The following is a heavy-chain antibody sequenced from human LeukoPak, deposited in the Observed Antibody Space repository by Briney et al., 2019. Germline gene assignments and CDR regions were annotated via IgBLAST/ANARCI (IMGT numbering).Heavy chain of an antibody. V-gene: IGHV4-34*01. CDR3: ARTDYYGSGSYYPPYFDY. CDR2: INHSGST. J-gene: IGHJ4*02. CDR1: GGSFSGYY. D-gene: IGHD3-10*01. Sequence: SETLSLTCAVYGGSFSGYYWSWIRQPPGKGLGWIGEINHSGSTNYNPSLKSRVTISVDTSKNQFSLKLSSVTAADTAVYYCARTDYYGSGSYYPPYFDYWGQGTLVTVSS.